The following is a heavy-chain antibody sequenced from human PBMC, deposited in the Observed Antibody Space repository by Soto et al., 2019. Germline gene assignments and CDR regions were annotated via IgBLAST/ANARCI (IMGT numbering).Heavy chain of an antibody. CDR3: ARELGESPVGATSYYYYYGMDV. J-gene: IGHJ6*02. Sequence: GGSLRLSCAASGFTFSSYAMSWVRQAPGKGLEWVSAISGSGGSTYYADSVKGRFTISRDNSKNTLYLQMNSPRAEDTAVYYCARELGESPVGATSYYYYYGMDVWGQGTTVTVSS. CDR1: GFTFSSYA. CDR2: ISGSGGST. D-gene: IGHD1-26*01. V-gene: IGHV3-23*01.